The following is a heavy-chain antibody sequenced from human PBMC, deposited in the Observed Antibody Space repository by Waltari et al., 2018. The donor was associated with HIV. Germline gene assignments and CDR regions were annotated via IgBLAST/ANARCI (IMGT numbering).Heavy chain of an antibody. D-gene: IGHD5-18*01. CDR1: GFTVSSNY. J-gene: IGHJ6*02. Sequence: EVQLVESGGGLVQPGGSLRLSCAASGFTVSSNYMSWVRQAPGKGLEWVSLIYTGGSTYYADSGKGRFTISRDNSKNTLYLQMNSLRAEDTAVYYCASPDTTMVHGHYYFYHMDVWGQGTTVTVSS. CDR3: ASPDTTMVHGHYYFYHMDV. CDR2: IYTGGST. V-gene: IGHV3-66*01.